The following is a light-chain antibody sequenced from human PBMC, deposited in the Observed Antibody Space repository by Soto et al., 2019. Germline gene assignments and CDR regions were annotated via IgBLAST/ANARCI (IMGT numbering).Light chain of an antibody. V-gene: IGLV1-36*01. CDR3: SAWDDSLNGVA. J-gene: IGLJ2*01. Sequence: QLVLTQPPSVSEAPWQRVTISCSGSSSNIGNNAVNWYQQLPGKAPKLLVYYDDQLPSGVSDRFSGSKSGTSASLSISGVQSEDEAHYYCSAWDDSLNGVAFGGGTKVTVL. CDR2: YDD. CDR1: SSNIGNNA.